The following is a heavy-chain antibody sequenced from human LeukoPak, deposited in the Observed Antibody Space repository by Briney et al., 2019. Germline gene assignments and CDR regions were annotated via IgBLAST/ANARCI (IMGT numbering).Heavy chain of an antibody. J-gene: IGHJ4*02. V-gene: IGHV4-34*01. CDR3: ARGFHSSSYLDY. CDR1: GGSFSGYY. D-gene: IGHD6-6*01. CDR2: INHSGST. Sequence: SETLSLTCAVYGGSFSGYYWSWIRQPPGKGLEWIGEINHSGSTNYNPSLKSRVTISVDTSKNQFSLKLSSVTAADTAVYYCARGFHSSSYLDYWGQGTLVTVSS.